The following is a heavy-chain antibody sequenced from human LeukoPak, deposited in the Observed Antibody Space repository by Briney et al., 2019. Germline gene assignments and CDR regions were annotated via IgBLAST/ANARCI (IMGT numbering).Heavy chain of an antibody. CDR3: AREPPFCGGDCRSLCDY. Sequence: TGGSLRLSCAASGFTFRSHALNWVRQAPGKGLEWVSVITGSGFTTYYADSVKGRFTISRDNSKNTLYLQMNSLRAEDTAVYYCAREPPFCGGDCRSLCDYWGQGALVTVSS. D-gene: IGHD2-21*02. J-gene: IGHJ4*02. V-gene: IGHV3-23*01. CDR1: GFTFRSHA. CDR2: ITGSGFTT.